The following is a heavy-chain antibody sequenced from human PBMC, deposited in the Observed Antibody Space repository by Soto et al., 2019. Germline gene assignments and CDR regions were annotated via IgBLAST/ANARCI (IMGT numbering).Heavy chain of an antibody. D-gene: IGHD3-9*01. Sequence: QVQLVESGGGVVQPGRSLRLSCAASGFTFSSYAMHWVRQAPGKGLEWVAVISYDGSNKYYADSVKGRFTISRDNSKNTLYLQMYSLRAEDTAVYYCAREGMATIFSDAFDIWGQGTMVTVSS. V-gene: IGHV3-30-3*01. J-gene: IGHJ3*02. CDR2: ISYDGSNK. CDR3: AREGMATIFSDAFDI. CDR1: GFTFSSYA.